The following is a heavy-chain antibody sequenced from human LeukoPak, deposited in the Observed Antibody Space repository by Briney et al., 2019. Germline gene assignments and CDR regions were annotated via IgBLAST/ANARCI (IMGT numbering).Heavy chain of an antibody. CDR2: IYYGGST. CDR1: GGSLSFSDW. CDR3: ARRAYYAVDV. J-gene: IGHJ6*02. V-gene: IGHV4-4*02. Sequence: PSETLSLTCGVSGGSLSFSDWLNWVRQTPGKGLEWIGEIYYGGSTNYNPSLKSRLTMSVDTSKSQFYLNLSSLTAADSAVYFCARRAYYAVDVWGQGISVIVSS.